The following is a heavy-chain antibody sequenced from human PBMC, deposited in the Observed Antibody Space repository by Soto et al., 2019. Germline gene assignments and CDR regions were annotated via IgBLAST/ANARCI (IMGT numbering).Heavy chain of an antibody. CDR1: GFTFSSYA. Sequence: PGGSLRLSCAASGFTFSSYAMHWVRQAPGKGLEWVAVISYDGSNKYYADSVKGRFTISRDNSKNTLYLQMNSLRAEDTAVYYCARTRYDIVVVPAAPRGYSGYDGMDVWGQGTTVTVSS. D-gene: IGHD2-2*01. CDR3: ARTRYDIVVVPAAPRGYSGYDGMDV. J-gene: IGHJ6*02. V-gene: IGHV3-30-3*01. CDR2: ISYDGSNK.